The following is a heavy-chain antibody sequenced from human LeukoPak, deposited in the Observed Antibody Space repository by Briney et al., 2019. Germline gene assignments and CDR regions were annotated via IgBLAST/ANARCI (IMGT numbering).Heavy chain of an antibody. V-gene: IGHV3-74*01. J-gene: IGHJ6*02. D-gene: IGHD6-6*01. Sequence: PAGSLRLSCAASGFTFSSYWMHWVRQAPGKGLVWVSRINSDGSSTTYADSVKGRFTISRDNSKNTLYLQMNSLRAEDTAVYYCAKDLLTRIAARPDGYYYGMDVWGQGATVTVSS. CDR3: AKDLLTRIAARPDGYYYGMDV. CDR1: GFTFSSYW. CDR2: INSDGSST.